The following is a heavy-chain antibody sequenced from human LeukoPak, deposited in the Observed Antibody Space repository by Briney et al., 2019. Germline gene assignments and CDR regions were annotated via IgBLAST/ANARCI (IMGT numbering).Heavy chain of an antibody. Sequence: PGGSLRLSCAASGFTFSNAWMSWVRQAPGKGLEWVGRIKSKTDGGTTDYAAPVKGRFTISRDDSKNTLYLQMNSLKTEDTAVYYCTAGITMVRGVIHLIDYWGQGTLVTVSS. V-gene: IGHV3-15*01. J-gene: IGHJ4*02. CDR1: GFTFSNAW. CDR2: IKSKTDGGTT. CDR3: TAGITMVRGVIHLIDY. D-gene: IGHD3-10*01.